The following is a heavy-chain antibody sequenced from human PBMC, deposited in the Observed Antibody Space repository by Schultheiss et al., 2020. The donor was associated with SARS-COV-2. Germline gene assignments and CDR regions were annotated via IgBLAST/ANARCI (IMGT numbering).Heavy chain of an antibody. Sequence: ASVKVSCKASGYTFTSYGISWVRQAPGQGLEWMGWISAYNGNTNYAQKLQGRVTMTTDTSTSTAYMELRSLRSDDTAVYYCAREVLYYYDSSGYYVPYYYYGMDVWGQGTTVTVSS. CDR2: ISAYNGNT. D-gene: IGHD3-22*01. V-gene: IGHV1-18*01. CDR3: AREVLYYYDSSGYYVPYYYYGMDV. J-gene: IGHJ6*02. CDR1: GYTFTSYG.